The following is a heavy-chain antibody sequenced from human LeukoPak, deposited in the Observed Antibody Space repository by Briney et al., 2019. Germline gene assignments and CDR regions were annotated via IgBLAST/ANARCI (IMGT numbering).Heavy chain of an antibody. D-gene: IGHD4-17*01. Sequence: ESLKISCKGSGYSFATYWIGWVRQMPGKGLEWMGIIYPGDSDIRYSPSFQGQVTISADKSISTAYLQWSSLKASDTAIYYCARAATVTTSFDPWGQGTLVTVSS. CDR3: ARAATVTTSFDP. V-gene: IGHV5-51*01. CDR2: IYPGDSDI. CDR1: GYSFATYW. J-gene: IGHJ5*02.